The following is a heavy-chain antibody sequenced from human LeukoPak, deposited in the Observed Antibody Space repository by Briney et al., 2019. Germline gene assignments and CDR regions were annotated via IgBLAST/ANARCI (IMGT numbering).Heavy chain of an antibody. J-gene: IGHJ4*02. CDR1: GFTFSSYA. CDR3: AKDRSGYDSPFDY. D-gene: IGHD5-12*01. Sequence: PGGSLRLSCAASGFTFSSYAMSWVRQAPGKGLEWVSAISGSGGSTYYADSVKGRFTISSDNSKNTLYLQMNSLRAEDTAVYYCAKDRSGYDSPFDYWGQGTLVTVSS. V-gene: IGHV3-23*01. CDR2: ISGSGGST.